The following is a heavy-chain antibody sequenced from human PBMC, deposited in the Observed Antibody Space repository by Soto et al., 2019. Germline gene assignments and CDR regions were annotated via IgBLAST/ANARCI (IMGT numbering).Heavy chain of an antibody. J-gene: IGHJ6*03. CDR1: GGSFSGYY. CDR2: IDHSGDT. D-gene: IGHD4-17*01. CDR3: ARDLGLRSAGDLYYYYMDV. Sequence: QVRLQQLGAGLLKPSETLSLTCAVYGGSFSGYYWNWIRQPPGKGLEWIGEIDHSGDTKYNPSLKSRVAISVDTSTNQFSLKLSAVTAADTAVYYCARDLGLRSAGDLYYYYMDVWGKGTTVTVSS. V-gene: IGHV4-34*01.